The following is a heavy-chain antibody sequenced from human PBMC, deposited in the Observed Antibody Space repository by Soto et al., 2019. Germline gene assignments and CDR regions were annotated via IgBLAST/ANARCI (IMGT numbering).Heavy chain of an antibody. CDR3: TTDLIGDRLRESKNPRRSSRDTMVRGVIIGPDY. Sequence: PGGSLRLSCAASGFTFSNAWMSWVRQAPGKGLEWVGRIKSKADGGTTDYAAPVKGRFTISRDDSKNTLYLQMNSLKTEDTAVYYCTTDLIGDRLRESKNPRRSSRDTMVRGVIIGPDYWGQGTLVTVSS. D-gene: IGHD3-10*01. CDR2: IKSKADGGTT. V-gene: IGHV3-15*01. CDR1: GFTFSNAW. J-gene: IGHJ4*02.